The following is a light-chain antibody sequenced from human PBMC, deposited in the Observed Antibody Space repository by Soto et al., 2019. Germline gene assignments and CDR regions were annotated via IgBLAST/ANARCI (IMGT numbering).Light chain of an antibody. CDR3: QQYGNSLPWT. J-gene: IGKJ1*01. CDR1: QIVSNNY. V-gene: IGKV3-20*01. Sequence: EIVLTQSPGTLSLSPGEGATLSCRASQIVSNNYLDWYQQKPGQAPRLLVYGASRRATGIPDRFSGSGSGTDFTLTISRLEPEDFAVYYCQQYGNSLPWTFGQGTKVEIK. CDR2: GAS.